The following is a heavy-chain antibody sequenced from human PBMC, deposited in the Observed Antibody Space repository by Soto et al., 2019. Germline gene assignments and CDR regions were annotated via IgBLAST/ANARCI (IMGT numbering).Heavy chain of an antibody. D-gene: IGHD4-4*01. CDR3: AKTIGGDYSNYSNYYYYYYYMDV. CDR2: ISGSGGST. J-gene: IGHJ6*03. Sequence: EVQLLESGGGLVQPGGSLRLSCAASGFTFSSYAMSWVRQAPGKGLEWVSAISGSGGSTYYADSVKGRFTISRDNSKNTRYLQMNSLGAEDTAVYYCAKTIGGDYSNYSNYYYYYYYMDVWGKGTTVTVS. CDR1: GFTFSSYA. V-gene: IGHV3-23*01.